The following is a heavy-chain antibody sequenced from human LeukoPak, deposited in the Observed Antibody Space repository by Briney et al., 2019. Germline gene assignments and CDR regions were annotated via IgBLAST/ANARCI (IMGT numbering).Heavy chain of an antibody. D-gene: IGHD3-9*01. J-gene: IGHJ6*03. Sequence: SQTLSLTCAVSGDSLSSYHWSWIRQPPPKGLGVVGYIYFCGSSNYNPSLHSRLTISVDTSTNQFSLKLTSVTAADTAVYYCARVKYDILTGRHPRQYYYYYMDVWGKGTTVTVS. V-gene: IGHV4-59*01. CDR3: ARVKYDILTGRHPRQYYYYYMDV. CDR2: IYFCGSS. CDR1: GDSLSSYH.